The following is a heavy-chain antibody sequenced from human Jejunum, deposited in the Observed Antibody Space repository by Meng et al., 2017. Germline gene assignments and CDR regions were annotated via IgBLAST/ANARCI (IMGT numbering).Heavy chain of an antibody. J-gene: IGHJ4*02. Sequence: GESLKISCVASGFTFSDYGMHWARQAPGKGLEWVALIWYDGSNKYYADSVKGRFTISRDNSKNTLYLEMSSLRDEDTAVYYCAKQWGSGNSLDYWGQGTQVTVSS. CDR3: AKQWGSGNSLDY. CDR2: IWYDGSNK. D-gene: IGHD4-23*01. CDR1: GFTFSDYG. V-gene: IGHV3-33*06.